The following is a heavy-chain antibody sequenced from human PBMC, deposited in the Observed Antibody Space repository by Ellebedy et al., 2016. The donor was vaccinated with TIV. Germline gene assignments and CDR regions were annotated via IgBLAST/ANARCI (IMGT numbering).Heavy chain of an antibody. J-gene: IGHJ6*02. CDR3: ARVGSTIIYYYGMDV. D-gene: IGHD2-2*01. V-gene: IGHV3-23*01. CDR2: ISAGGGST. Sequence: GGSLRLXXAASGFTFRRHAMSWVRQAPGKGLEWVSAISAGGGSTYYADSVQGRFTISRDNSKNTLYLQMNSLRDEDTAVYYCARVGSTIIYYYGMDVWGQGTTVTVSS. CDR1: GFTFRRHA.